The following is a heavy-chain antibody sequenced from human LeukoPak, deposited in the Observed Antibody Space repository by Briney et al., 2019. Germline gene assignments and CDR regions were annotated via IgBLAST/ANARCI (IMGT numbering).Heavy chain of an antibody. D-gene: IGHD3-9*01. J-gene: IGHJ6*02. CDR1: GYSFTSYW. V-gene: IGHV5-51*01. Sequence: GESLKISCKGSGYSFTSYWIGWVRQMPGKGLEWMGIIYPGDSDTRYSPSFQGQVTISADKPISTAYLQWSSLKASDTAMYYCARHPSSRYFDSGGGYYYYYGMDVWGQGTTVTVSS. CDR3: ARHPSSRYFDSGGGYYYYYGMDV. CDR2: IYPGDSDT.